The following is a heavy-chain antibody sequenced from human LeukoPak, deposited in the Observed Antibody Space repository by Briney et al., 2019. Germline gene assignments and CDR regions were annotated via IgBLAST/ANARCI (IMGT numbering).Heavy chain of an antibody. Sequence: IPGGSLSLSCAAYGFTFSCYSMKWVRQAPGKGLEWVSSISSSSSYIYYADSVKGRFTISRDNAKNSLYLQMNRLRAEDRAVDYCTSDWRYSSTKRNLHSWGQGTRVTLSS. V-gene: IGHV3-21*01. D-gene: IGHD6-19*01. CDR1: GFTFSCYS. J-gene: IGHJ4*02. CDR2: ISSSSSYI. CDR3: TSDWRYSSTKRNLHS.